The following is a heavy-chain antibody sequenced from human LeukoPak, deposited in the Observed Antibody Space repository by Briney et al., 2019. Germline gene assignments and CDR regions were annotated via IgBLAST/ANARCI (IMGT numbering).Heavy chain of an antibody. CDR1: GFTFSSLA. CDR2: IYSGGST. CDR3: ARGSPTDAFDI. Sequence: GGSLRLRCAACGFTFSSLAMGWVGQAPGEGVEWVSVIYSGGSTYYAASVKGRFTISRDNSKTTLYLQMNSPRAEDTAVYYCARGSPTDAFDIWGQGTMVTVSS. V-gene: IGHV3-53*01. J-gene: IGHJ3*02.